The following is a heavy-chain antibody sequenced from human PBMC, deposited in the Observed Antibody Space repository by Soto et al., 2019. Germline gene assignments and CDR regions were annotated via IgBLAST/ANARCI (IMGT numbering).Heavy chain of an antibody. V-gene: IGHV4-34*01. D-gene: IGHD3-16*01. Sequence: SETLSLTCAVYGGSFSGYYWSWIRQPPGKGLEWIGEINHSGSTNYNPSLKSRVTISVDTSKNQFSLKLSSVTAADTAVYYCARGGGPTDYYYYGMDVWGQGTAVTVSS. J-gene: IGHJ6*02. CDR3: ARGGGPTDYYYYGMDV. CDR1: GGSFSGYY. CDR2: INHSGST.